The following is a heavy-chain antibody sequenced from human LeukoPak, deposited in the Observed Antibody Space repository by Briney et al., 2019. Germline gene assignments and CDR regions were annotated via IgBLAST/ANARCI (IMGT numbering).Heavy chain of an antibody. Sequence: PSQTLSLTCTVSGGSISSGGYYWSWIRQHPGKGLEWIGYIYYSGSTYYNPSLKSRVTISVDTSKNQFSLKLSSVTAADTAVYYCARGDNWNEGYLDYWGQGTLVTVSS. CDR2: IYYSGST. CDR1: GGSISSGGYY. D-gene: IGHD1-1*01. J-gene: IGHJ4*02. CDR3: ARGDNWNEGYLDY. V-gene: IGHV4-31*03.